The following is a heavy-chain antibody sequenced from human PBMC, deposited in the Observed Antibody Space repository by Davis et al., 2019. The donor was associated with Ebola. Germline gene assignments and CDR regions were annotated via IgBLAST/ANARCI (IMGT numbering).Heavy chain of an antibody. CDR2: IAYDQSTK. D-gene: IGHD3-3*01. Sequence: GESLKISCAASGFTFSRYAMHWVRQAPGKGLEWVAAIAYDQSTKYYADSVKGRFTISRDNSKNMPYLQMNSLRAEDTAVYYCARSLNAGGVETYYFHYWGQGTLVTVSS. V-gene: IGHV3-30-3*01. CDR3: ARSLNAGGVETYYFHY. J-gene: IGHJ4*02. CDR1: GFTFSRYA.